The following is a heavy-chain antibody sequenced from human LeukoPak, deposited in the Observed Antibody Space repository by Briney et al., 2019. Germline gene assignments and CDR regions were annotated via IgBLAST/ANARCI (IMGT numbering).Heavy chain of an antibody. Sequence: ASVKVSCKASGGTFSSYAISWVRQAPGQGLEWMGRIIPIFGTANYAQKFQGRVTITTDESTSTAYMELSSLRSEDTAVYYCAGGRSYGDYYYFDYWGQGTLVTVSS. D-gene: IGHD4-17*01. J-gene: IGHJ4*02. V-gene: IGHV1-69*05. CDR2: IIPIFGTA. CDR1: GGTFSSYA. CDR3: AGGRSYGDYYYFDY.